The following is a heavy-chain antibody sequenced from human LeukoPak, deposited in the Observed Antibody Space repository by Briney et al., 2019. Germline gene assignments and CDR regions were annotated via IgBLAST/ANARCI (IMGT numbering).Heavy chain of an antibody. CDR1: GYSFTGYY. V-gene: IGHV1-18*04. Sequence: ASVKVSCKASGYSFTGYYIYWVRQAPGQGLEWMGWISAYNGNTNYAQKLQGRVTMTTDTSTSTAYMELRSLRSDDTAVYYCARDNRDYGDYFDYWGQGTLVTVSS. D-gene: IGHD4-17*01. J-gene: IGHJ4*02. CDR2: ISAYNGNT. CDR3: ARDNRDYGDYFDY.